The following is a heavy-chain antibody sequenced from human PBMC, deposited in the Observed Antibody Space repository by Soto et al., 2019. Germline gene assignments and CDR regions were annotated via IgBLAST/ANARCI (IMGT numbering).Heavy chain of an antibody. CDR1: GFTFSSYG. V-gene: IGHV3-30*18. Sequence: GGSLRLSCAASGFTFSSYGMHWVRQAPGKGLEWVAVISYDGSNKYYADSVKGRFTISRDNSKNTLYLQMNSLRAEDTAVYYCAKDPVRIVVVPAAIRPKWSYYYGMDVWGQGTTVTVSS. D-gene: IGHD2-2*02. CDR2: ISYDGSNK. CDR3: AKDPVRIVVVPAAIRPKWSYYYGMDV. J-gene: IGHJ6*02.